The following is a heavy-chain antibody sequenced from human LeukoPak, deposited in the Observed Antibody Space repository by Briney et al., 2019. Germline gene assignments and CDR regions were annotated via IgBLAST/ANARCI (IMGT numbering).Heavy chain of an antibody. CDR3: ASGIFVQLRTRIAAEKPYHYYYMDV. D-gene: IGHD1-1*01. V-gene: IGHV4-34*01. Sequence: PSETLSLTCAVYGGSFSGYYWSWIRQPPGKGLEWIGEINHSGSTNYNQSLKIRVTISVDTSKNQFSLKLSSVTAADTAVYYCASGIFVQLRTRIAAEKPYHYYYMDVWGKGTTVTVSS. CDR2: INHSGST. CDR1: GGSFSGYY. J-gene: IGHJ6*03.